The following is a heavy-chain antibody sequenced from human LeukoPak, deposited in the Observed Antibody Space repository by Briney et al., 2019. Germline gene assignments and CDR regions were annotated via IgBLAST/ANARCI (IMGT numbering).Heavy chain of an antibody. V-gene: IGHV3-48*01. J-gene: IGHJ4*02. CDR1: GFTFSSYR. D-gene: IGHD3-22*01. CDR2: ISSSSSII. CDR3: AREGDSSGYYHDY. Sequence: GGSLRLSCAASGFTFSSYRMNWVRQAAGKGLEWISYISSSSSIIYYADSVKGRFTIPRDNDQSSMYLQMNSLRAEDTAVYYCAREGDSSGYYHDYWGQGTPVTVSS.